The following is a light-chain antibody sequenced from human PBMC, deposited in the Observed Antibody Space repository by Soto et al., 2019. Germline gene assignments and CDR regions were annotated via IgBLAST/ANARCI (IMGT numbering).Light chain of an antibody. Sequence: DIQMTQSPSTLSASVGERVTITCRASQSISGWLAWYQQKPGKAPKLLIYKASSLESAVPSRFSGSGSGTEFTLAITSLQPDDFATYYCQQYNSYPYTFGQGTKLEIK. J-gene: IGKJ2*01. CDR1: QSISGW. CDR3: QQYNSYPYT. CDR2: KAS. V-gene: IGKV1-5*03.